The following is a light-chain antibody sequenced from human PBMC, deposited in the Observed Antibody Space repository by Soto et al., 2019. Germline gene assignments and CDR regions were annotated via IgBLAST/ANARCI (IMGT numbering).Light chain of an antibody. CDR3: QQRSNWPPLT. Sequence: EIVLTQSPGTLSLSPGEIATLSCSASQSVSSSYIAWYQQKPGQAPRLLIYGPSNRATGIPDRFSGSGSGTDFTLTISSLEPEDFAVYYCQQRSNWPPLTFGQGTRLEIK. J-gene: IGKJ5*01. V-gene: IGKV3D-20*02. CDR1: QSVSSSY. CDR2: GPS.